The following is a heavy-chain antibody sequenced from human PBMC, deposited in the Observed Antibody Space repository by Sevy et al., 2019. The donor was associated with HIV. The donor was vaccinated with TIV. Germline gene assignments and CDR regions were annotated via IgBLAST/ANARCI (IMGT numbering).Heavy chain of an antibody. CDR3: ARAPDPSCRSTRCYYFDY. CDR1: GFTFSSYA. V-gene: IGHV3-23*01. J-gene: IGHJ4*02. D-gene: IGHD2-2*01. Sequence: GGSLRLSCVASGFTFSSYAVSWVRQAPGKGLEWVAATSARDSSTYHADSVRGRFTISRDNSKNTLYLQMNSLRAEDTDVYYGARAPDPSCRSTRCYYFDYWGQGTLVTVSS. CDR2: TSARDSST.